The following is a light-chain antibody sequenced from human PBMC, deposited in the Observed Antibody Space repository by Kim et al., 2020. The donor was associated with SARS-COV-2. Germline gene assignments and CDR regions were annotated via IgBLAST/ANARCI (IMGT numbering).Light chain of an antibody. CDR3: NSRDSREV. CDR1: SLRSYY. Sequence: SSELTQDPAVSVALGQTVRITCQGDSLRSYYASWYQQKPGQAPVLVIYGKNNRPSGIPDRFSGSSSGNTASLTITGAQAEDEADYYCNSRDSREVFGGGTQLTVL. V-gene: IGLV3-19*01. J-gene: IGLJ2*01. CDR2: GKN.